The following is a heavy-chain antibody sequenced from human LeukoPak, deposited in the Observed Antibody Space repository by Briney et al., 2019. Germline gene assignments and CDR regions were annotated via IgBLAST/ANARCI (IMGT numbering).Heavy chain of an antibody. D-gene: IGHD6-13*01. Sequence: PGGSLRLSCAASGFTFSSYAMSWVRQAPGKGLEWVSAISGSGGSTYYADSVKGRFTISRDDSKNTLYLQMNSLRAEDTAVYYCAKVVRYSSSHDAFDIWGQGTMVTVSS. V-gene: IGHV3-23*01. CDR3: AKVVRYSSSHDAFDI. J-gene: IGHJ3*02. CDR2: ISGSGGST. CDR1: GFTFSSYA.